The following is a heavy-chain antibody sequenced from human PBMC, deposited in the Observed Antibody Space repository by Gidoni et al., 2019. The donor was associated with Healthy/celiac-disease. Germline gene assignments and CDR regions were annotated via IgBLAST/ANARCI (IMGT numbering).Heavy chain of an antibody. Sequence: QVQLQQWGAGLLKPSETLSLTCAVYGGSFSGYYWSWIRQPPGKGLEWIGEINHSGSTNYNPSLKSRVTISVDTSKNQFSLKLSSVTAADTAVYYCARGAPGITMVRGALIRYFDLWGRGTLVTVSS. D-gene: IGHD3-10*01. V-gene: IGHV4-34*01. CDR3: ARGAPGITMVRGALIRYFDL. J-gene: IGHJ2*01. CDR2: INHSGST. CDR1: GGSFSGYY.